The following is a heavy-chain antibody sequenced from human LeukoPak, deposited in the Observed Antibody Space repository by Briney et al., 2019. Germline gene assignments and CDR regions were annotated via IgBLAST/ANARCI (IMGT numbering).Heavy chain of an antibody. Sequence: ASVKVSCKASGYTFTSYDINWVRQAPGQGLEWMGWMNPNSGNTGYAQKFQGRVTMTRNTSISTAYMELSSLRSEDTAVYYCARRRFGEFRNWFDPWGQGTLVTVSS. V-gene: IGHV1-8*01. CDR1: GYTFTSYD. J-gene: IGHJ5*02. CDR3: ARRRFGEFRNWFDP. D-gene: IGHD3-10*01. CDR2: MNPNSGNT.